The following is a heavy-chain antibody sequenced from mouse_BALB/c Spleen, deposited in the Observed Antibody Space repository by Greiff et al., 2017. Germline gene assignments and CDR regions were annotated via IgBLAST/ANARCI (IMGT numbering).Heavy chain of an antibody. CDR3: ARAHYGNYAFDY. D-gene: IGHD2-1*01. J-gene: IGHJ2*01. V-gene: IGHV5-4*02. CDR2: ISDGGSYT. CDR1: GFTFSDYY. Sequence: DVKLQESGGGLVKPGGSLKLSCAASGFTFSDYYMYWVRQTPEKRLEWVATISDGGSYTYYPDSVKGRFTISRDNAKNNLYLQMSSLKSEDTAMYYCARAHYGNYAFDYWGQGTTLTVSS.